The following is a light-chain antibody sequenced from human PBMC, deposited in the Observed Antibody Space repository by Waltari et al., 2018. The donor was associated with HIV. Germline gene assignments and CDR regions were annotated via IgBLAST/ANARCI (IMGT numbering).Light chain of an antibody. CDR2: EVS. CDR3: SSYTSSSTLFV. V-gene: IGLV2-14*01. CDR1: SSDVGGSTY. J-gene: IGLJ1*01. Sequence: QSALTQPASVLGSPGQSITISCPGTSSDVGGSTYVYRYQPHPGKAPKLMIYEVSNRPSGVSNRFSGSKSGNTASLTISGLQAEDEADYYCSSYTSSSTLFVFGTGTKVTVL.